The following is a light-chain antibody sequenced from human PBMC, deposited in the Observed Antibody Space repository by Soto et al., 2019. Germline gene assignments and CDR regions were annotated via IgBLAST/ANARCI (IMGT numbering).Light chain of an antibody. CDR2: DAS. CDR1: QSVSYY. Sequence: EIVLTQSPATLSLSPGERATLSCRASQSVSYYLAWYQQKPGQAPRLLIYDASNRATGTPARFSGSGSGTDFTLTISRLEPEDFAVYYCHQYNSWPRGTFGPGTKVEIK. V-gene: IGKV3-11*01. J-gene: IGKJ3*01. CDR3: HQYNSWPRGT.